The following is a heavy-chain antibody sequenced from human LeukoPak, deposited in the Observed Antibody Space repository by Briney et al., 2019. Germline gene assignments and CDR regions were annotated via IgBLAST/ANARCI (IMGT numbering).Heavy chain of an antibody. D-gene: IGHD5-18*01. V-gene: IGHV3-64D*06. Sequence: GGSLRLSCSASGFTFSSYAMHWVRQAPGKGLEYVSAISSNGGSTYYADSAKGRFTISRDNSKNTLYLQMSSLRAEDTAVYYCVKDAGGYSYGYPFDYWGQGTLVTVSS. CDR2: ISSNGGST. CDR3: VKDAGGYSYGYPFDY. J-gene: IGHJ4*02. CDR1: GFTFSSYA.